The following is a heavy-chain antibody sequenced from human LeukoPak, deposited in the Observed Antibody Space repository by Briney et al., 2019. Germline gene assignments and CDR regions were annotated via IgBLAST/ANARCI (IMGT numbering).Heavy chain of an antibody. D-gene: IGHD6-6*01. CDR3: ARAAYSSSSIWFDP. CDR1: GGSFSGYY. Sequence: SETLSLTCALYGGSFSGYYWSWIRQPPGKGLEWIGEINHSGSTNYNPSLRSRVTISVDTSKNQFSLKLSSVTAADTAVYYCARAAYSSSSIWFDPWGQGTLVTVSS. J-gene: IGHJ5*02. CDR2: INHSGST. V-gene: IGHV4-34*01.